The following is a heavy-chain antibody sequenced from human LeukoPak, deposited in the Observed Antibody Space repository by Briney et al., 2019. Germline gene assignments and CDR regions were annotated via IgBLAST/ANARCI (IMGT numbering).Heavy chain of an antibody. Sequence: GGSLRLSCAASGFTFSTYAISWVRQAPGKGLEWVSCISSTSNYIFYADSVKGRFTTSRDNAKNSLYLQMNSLRAEDTAIYYCARDVTMVPYAFDIWGQGAMVTVSS. J-gene: IGHJ3*02. V-gene: IGHV3-21*01. CDR3: ARDVTMVPYAFDI. CDR2: ISSTSNYI. CDR1: GFTFSTYA. D-gene: IGHD3-10*01.